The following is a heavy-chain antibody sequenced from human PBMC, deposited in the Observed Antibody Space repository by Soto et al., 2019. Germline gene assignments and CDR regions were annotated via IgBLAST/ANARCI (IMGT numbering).Heavy chain of an antibody. V-gene: IGHV3-23*01. D-gene: IGHD2-2*01. Sequence: PGGSLRLSCAASGFTFSNFAMSWVRHAPGKGLEWVSEISGSTGTTYYADSVKGRFVISRDNSKNTLHLQMNSLRAEDTAVYYCAKDTSSPPYYMDVCGKGTTVTVSS. CDR1: GFTFSNFA. CDR2: ISGSTGTT. J-gene: IGHJ6*03. CDR3: AKDTSSPPYYMDV.